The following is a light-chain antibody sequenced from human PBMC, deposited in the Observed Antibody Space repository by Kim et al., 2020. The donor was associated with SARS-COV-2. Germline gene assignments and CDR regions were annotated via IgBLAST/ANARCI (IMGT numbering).Light chain of an antibody. J-gene: IGKJ4*01. CDR3: QQLNSYPLT. CDR2: SAS. Sequence: ASVVDTVTITCRASQGISSYLAWYQQKPGLAPKVLIYSASTLQSGVPSRFSGSGSGTDFTLTISSLQPEDFATYYCQQLNSYPLTFGGGTKVDIK. V-gene: IGKV1-9*01. CDR1: QGISSY.